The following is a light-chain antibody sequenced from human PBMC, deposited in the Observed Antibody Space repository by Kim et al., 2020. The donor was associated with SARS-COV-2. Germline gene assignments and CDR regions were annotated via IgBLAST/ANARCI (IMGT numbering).Light chain of an antibody. CDR3: LLYYGGTYV. Sequence: SYPNWFQQKPGQAPRPLIYSAINKHSWTPARFSGSLVFGKAALTLSGAQPEVEADYYCLLYYGGTYVFGTGTKVTVL. V-gene: IGLV7-43*01. CDR2: SAI. J-gene: IGLJ1*01. CDR1: SY.